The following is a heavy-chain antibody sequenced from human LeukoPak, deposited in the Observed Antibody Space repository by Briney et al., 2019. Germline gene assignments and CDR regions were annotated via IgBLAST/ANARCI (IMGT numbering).Heavy chain of an antibody. CDR1: AFTFSNYA. Sequence: GGSLRLSCAASAFTFSNYAMSWLRQAPGKGLEWVSAFSASGSGTYYADSVKGRFTISRDNSKNTLYLQMNSLSAEDTAVYYCAKGYSSSSTYYYFYMDVWGKGTTVTVSS. D-gene: IGHD6-6*01. V-gene: IGHV3-23*01. CDR3: AKGYSSSSTYYYFYMDV. J-gene: IGHJ6*03. CDR2: FSASGSGT.